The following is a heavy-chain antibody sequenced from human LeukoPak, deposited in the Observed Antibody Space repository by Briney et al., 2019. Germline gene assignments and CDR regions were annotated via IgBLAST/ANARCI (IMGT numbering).Heavy chain of an antibody. CDR2: IYDSRST. J-gene: IGHJ6*03. D-gene: IGHD2-2*01. CDR1: GGSISSRSYY. V-gene: IGHV4-39*01. CDR3: AGLGYWSSTCCYLYYYYYMDV. Sequence: SDTQSLMCTVSGGSISSRSYYWGWIRQPRGRGLDWIGSIYDSRSTHYNPSVTSRVPMSVHRSQNLFSLKLSDVTTPDTAVYYCAGLGYWSSTCCYLYYYYYMDVWGKGTTVTVSS.